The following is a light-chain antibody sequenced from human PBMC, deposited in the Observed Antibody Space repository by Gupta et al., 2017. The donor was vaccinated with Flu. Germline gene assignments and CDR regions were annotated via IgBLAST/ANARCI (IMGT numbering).Light chain of an antibody. V-gene: IGKV3-20*01. CDR3: QQYGESPYT. CDR2: GA. CDR1: QSVTSRF. Sequence: IVLTQSPGTLSLSPGESATVSCRASQSVTSRFLAWYQHKPGQAPRLIIYGATRATGIPDRFSGGGSGRDLTLAISRLEPEDFAVYNCQQYGESPYTFGQGTKLEIK. J-gene: IGKJ2*01.